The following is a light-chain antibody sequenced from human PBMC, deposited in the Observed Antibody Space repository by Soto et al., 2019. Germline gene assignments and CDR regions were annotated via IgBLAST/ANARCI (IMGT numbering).Light chain of an antibody. J-gene: IGKJ2*01. V-gene: IGKV2-28*01. Sequence: DIVMTQSPLSLPVTPGEPASISCRSSQSLLHSNGYNYFAWYLQKPGQSPQLLIYLASNRAFGVPDRFSGSGSGTDFTLRISRVEAEDVGVYYCMQALQSPYTFGQGTKLEIK. CDR3: MQALQSPYT. CDR1: QSLLHSNGYNY. CDR2: LAS.